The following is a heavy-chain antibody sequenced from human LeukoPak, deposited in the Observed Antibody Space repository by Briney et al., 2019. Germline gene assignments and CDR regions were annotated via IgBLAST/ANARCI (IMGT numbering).Heavy chain of an antibody. CDR1: GFTFGDYS. J-gene: IGHJ4*02. V-gene: IGHV3-7*01. CDR2: VNQDGSEE. D-gene: IGHD1-7*01. CDR3: ARDRVGLVPGITRY. Sequence: GGSLRLSCTASGFTFGDYSMGWFRQAPGKGLEWVANVNQDGSEEYYVDSVKGRFTISRDNAKDSLYLHMNSLRAEDTGVYYCARDRVGLVPGITRYWGQGTLVTVSS.